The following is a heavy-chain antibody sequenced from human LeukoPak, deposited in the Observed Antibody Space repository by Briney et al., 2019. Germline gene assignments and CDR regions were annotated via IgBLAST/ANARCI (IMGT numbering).Heavy chain of an antibody. V-gene: IGHV3-23*01. J-gene: IGHJ4*02. CDR3: AKANYSGSYYFDS. Sequence: PGGSLRLSCAASGFTFSRSAMNWVRRAPGKGLEWVSSFSANGGTTYYADSVKGRFTISRDNSKNTLSVQMNSLRTEGTAGYYCAKANYSGSYYFDSWGQGTLVTVSS. CDR2: FSANGGTT. D-gene: IGHD1-26*01. CDR1: GFTFSRSA.